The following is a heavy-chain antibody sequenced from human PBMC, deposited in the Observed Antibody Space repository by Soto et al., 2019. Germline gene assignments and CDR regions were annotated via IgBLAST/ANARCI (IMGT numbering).Heavy chain of an antibody. CDR1: GFTFSSSA. CDR2: IAYDGSNK. Sequence: QVQLVESEGGVVQPGRSLRLSCAASGFTFSSSAMHWVRQAPGKGLECVAGIAYDGSNKYKADSVKGRFTNSRDNSKNTLYAQMNSLRGEDTAVYYCARDIPQGIDYWGQGAVVTVSS. D-gene: IGHD3-10*01. J-gene: IGHJ4*02. V-gene: IGHV3-30-3*01. CDR3: ARDIPQGIDY.